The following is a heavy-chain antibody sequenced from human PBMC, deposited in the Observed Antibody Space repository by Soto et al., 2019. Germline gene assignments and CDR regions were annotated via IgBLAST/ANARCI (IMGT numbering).Heavy chain of an antibody. V-gene: IGHV3-64D*06. CDR1: GFPFSNHA. CDR3: VTWGGIEARNLDH. CDR2: INYNGGTT. J-gene: IGHJ4*02. D-gene: IGHD6-6*01. Sequence: GGSLRLSCSASGFPFSNHAMHWVRQAPGKGLEYVSAINYNGGTTYYVDPVKGGFTISRDNSKNTLYLQMSSLKVEDTAMYHCVTWGGIEARNLDHWGQGTLVTVSS.